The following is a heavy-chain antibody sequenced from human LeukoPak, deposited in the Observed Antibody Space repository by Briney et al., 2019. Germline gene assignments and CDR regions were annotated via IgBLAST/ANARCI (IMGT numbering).Heavy chain of an antibody. CDR2: IIPIFGTA. CDR3: ASVVVPAARSTYYYYYYGMDV. Sequence: SVTVSCTASGGTFSSYAISWVRQAPGQGLEWMGGIIPIFGTANYAQKFQGRVTITADESTSTAYMELSSLRSEGTAVYYCASVVVPAARSTYYYYYYGMDVWGQGTTVTVSS. J-gene: IGHJ6*02. CDR1: GGTFSSYA. V-gene: IGHV1-69*01. D-gene: IGHD2-2*01.